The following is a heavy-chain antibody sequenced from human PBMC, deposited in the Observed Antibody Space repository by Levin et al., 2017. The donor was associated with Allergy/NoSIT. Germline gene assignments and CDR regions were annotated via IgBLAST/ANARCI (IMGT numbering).Heavy chain of an antibody. J-gene: IGHJ4*02. CDR2: ISPNSNYI. CDR3: ARSGSPDY. Sequence: PGESLKISCAASGFTFSDYSMNWVRQAPGKGLEWVSSISPNSNYIYYADSLKGRFTISRDNAKSLVLLQMNSLRAEDTALYYCARSGSPDYWGQGTLVTVSS. V-gene: IGHV3-21*01. D-gene: IGHD3-22*01. CDR1: GFTFSDYS.